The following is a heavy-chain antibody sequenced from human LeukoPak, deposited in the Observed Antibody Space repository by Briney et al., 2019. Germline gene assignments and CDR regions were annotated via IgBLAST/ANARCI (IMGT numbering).Heavy chain of an antibody. D-gene: IGHD3-3*01. CDR1: ESIVSGNY. V-gene: IGHV3-66*01. CDR2: IYTGGGT. CDR3: AHYDFWSGHALDI. Sequence: GGSLRLSCAASESIVSGNYMTWVRQAPGKGLEWLSVIYTGGGTYYADSVKGRFTISRDTSKTTVYLQMNSLRGDNTAIYYCAHYDFWSGHALDIWGQGTMVTVSS. J-gene: IGHJ3*02.